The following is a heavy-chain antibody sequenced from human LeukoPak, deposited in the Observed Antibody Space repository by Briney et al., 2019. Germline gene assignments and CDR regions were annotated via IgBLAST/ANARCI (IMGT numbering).Heavy chain of an antibody. CDR1: GGTFNNYA. CDR2: FSPISGSV. CDR3: ASRRKKLAFSHYYYYMDV. Sequence: AASVKVSCKALGGTFNNYAISWVRQAPGQGLEWMGGFSPISGSVNYAQKFQGRITITADKSTTTVYMELSSLRFEDTAVYYCASRRKKLAFSHYYYYMDVWGRGTTVTVSS. V-gene: IGHV1-69*06. D-gene: IGHD1-14*01. J-gene: IGHJ6*03.